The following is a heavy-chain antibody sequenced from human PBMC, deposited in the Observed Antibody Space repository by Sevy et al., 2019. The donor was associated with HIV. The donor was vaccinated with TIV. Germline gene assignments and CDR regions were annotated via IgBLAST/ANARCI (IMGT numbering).Heavy chain of an antibody. J-gene: IGHJ6*02. Sequence: GGSLRLSCAASGLSVSDNYMNWVRQAPGKGLELVSVIYSDGRTYYPDSVKGRFSISRDNSKNTLYLHMKSLRPEDTAVYYCARDRYYDANGYYYYYYGMDVWGQGTTVTVSS. D-gene: IGHD3-22*01. CDR1: GLSVSDNY. CDR2: IYSDGRT. V-gene: IGHV3-66*01. CDR3: ARDRYYDANGYYYYYYGMDV.